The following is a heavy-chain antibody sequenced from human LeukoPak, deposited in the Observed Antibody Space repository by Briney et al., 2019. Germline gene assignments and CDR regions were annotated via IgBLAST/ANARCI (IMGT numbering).Heavy chain of an antibody. CDR2: IYSGGST. CDR3: ARFDSSGYYYFDY. Sequence: GGSLRLSCAASGFTVSSNYMSWVRQAPEKGLEWVSVIYSGGSTYYADSVKGRFTISRHNSKNTLYLQMNSLRAEDTAVYYCARFDSSGYYYFDYWGQGTLVTVSS. J-gene: IGHJ4*02. D-gene: IGHD3-22*01. V-gene: IGHV3-53*04. CDR1: GFTVSSNY.